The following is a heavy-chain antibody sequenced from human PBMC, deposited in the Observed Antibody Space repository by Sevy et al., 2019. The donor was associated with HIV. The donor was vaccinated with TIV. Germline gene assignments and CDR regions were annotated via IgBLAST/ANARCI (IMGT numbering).Heavy chain of an antibody. CDR3: AKDRRIAAAGTSVGWFDP. V-gene: IGHV3-30*18. D-gene: IGHD6-13*01. CDR1: GFTFSSYG. Sequence: GGSLRLSCAASGFTFSSYGMHWVRQAPGKGLEWVAVISYDGSNKYYADSVKGRFTISRDNSKNTLYLQMNSLRAEDTAMYYCAKDRRIAAAGTSVGWFDPWGQGTLVTVSS. J-gene: IGHJ5*02. CDR2: ISYDGSNK.